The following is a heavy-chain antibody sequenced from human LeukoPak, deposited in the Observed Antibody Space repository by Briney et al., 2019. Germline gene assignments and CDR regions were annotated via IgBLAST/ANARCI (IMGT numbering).Heavy chain of an antibody. CDR3: VKRSDYGGNWNYFDY. CDR1: GLTFSSYG. D-gene: IGHD4-23*01. CDR2: ISYDGSNK. J-gene: IGHJ4*02. Sequence: GRSLRLSCAASGLTFSSYGMHWVRQAPGKGLEGGAVISYDGSNKYYSDSVKGRFTISRDNSRNTLYLHMNSLRAEDTAIYYCVKRSDYGGNWNYFDYWGQGTLVTVSS. V-gene: IGHV3-30*18.